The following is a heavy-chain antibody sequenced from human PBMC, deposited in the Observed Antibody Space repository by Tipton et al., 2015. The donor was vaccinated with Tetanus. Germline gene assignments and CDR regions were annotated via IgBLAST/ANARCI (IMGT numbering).Heavy chain of an antibody. D-gene: IGHD6-25*01. Sequence: TLSLTCTVSGGSISSGGYYWSWIRQHPGKGLEWIGYIYYSGSTYYNPSLKSRVTISVDMSKNQFSLKLSSVTAADAAVYYCARDEVKEQRGAFDIWGQGTMVTVSS. CDR2: IYYSGST. J-gene: IGHJ3*02. V-gene: IGHV4-31*03. CDR3: ARDEVKEQRGAFDI. CDR1: GGSISSGGYY.